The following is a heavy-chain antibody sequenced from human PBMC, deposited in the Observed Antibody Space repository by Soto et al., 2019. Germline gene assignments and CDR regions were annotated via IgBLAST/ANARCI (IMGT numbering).Heavy chain of an antibody. J-gene: IGHJ5*02. Sequence: PGGSLRLSCAASGFTFGASALQWVRQASGKGLEWLGRIGSRGESYATTYDVSVKGRFTISRDDSKKTAYLQMNSLESEDTAMYYCATPGYDSSGYPSWFDPWGQGTLVTVSS. V-gene: IGHV3-73*01. D-gene: IGHD3-22*01. CDR1: GFTFGASA. CDR2: IGSRGESYAT. CDR3: ATPGYDSSGYPSWFDP.